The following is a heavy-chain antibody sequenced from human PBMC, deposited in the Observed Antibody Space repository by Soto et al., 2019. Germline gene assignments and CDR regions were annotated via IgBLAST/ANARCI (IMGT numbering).Heavy chain of an antibody. CDR1: GYTFTSYG. CDR3: ARIDPYCGGACYSDV. V-gene: IGHV1-18*01. J-gene: IGHJ6*02. Sequence: ASVKVSCKTSGYTFTSYGISWVRQAPGQGLEWMGWISAYNGNTNYAQKLQGRVTMTTDTSTSTAYLELRSLRSDDTAVYYCARIDPYCGGACYSDVWGQGTPVPVSS. D-gene: IGHD2-21*02. CDR2: ISAYNGNT.